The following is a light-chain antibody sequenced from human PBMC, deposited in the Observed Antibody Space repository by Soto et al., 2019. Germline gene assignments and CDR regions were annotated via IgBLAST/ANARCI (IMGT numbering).Light chain of an antibody. V-gene: IGKV3-15*01. J-gene: IGKJ1*01. CDR2: GAS. CDR3: QQYNNWPRT. CDR1: QSVSSN. Sequence: EIVMTQSPATLSVSPGERATLSCRASQSVSSNLAWYQQKPGPAPRLLIYGASTRATGIPARFSGSGSGTEFTLTISSLQSEDFAVYYCQQYNNWPRTFGPGTKVEIK.